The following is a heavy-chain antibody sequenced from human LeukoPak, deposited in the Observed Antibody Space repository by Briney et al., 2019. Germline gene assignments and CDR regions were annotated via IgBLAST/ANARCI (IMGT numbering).Heavy chain of an antibody. Sequence: GGSLRLSCAASGFPFSSFEVNWVRQAPGKGLEWISYISSSGGSIYYADSVKGRFTISRDNAKNSLYLHMNSLREEDTAVYYCSRGGQHIEILTGSLDHWGQGALVTVSS. D-gene: IGHD3-9*01. CDR2: ISSSGGSI. CDR1: GFPFSSFE. CDR3: SRGGQHIEILTGSLDH. V-gene: IGHV3-48*03. J-gene: IGHJ4*02.